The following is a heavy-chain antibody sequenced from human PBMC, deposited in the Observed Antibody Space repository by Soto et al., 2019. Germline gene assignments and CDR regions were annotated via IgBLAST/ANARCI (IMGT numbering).Heavy chain of an antibody. Sequence: EVQLLESGGGLVQPGGSLRLSCAASGFTFSSYAMSWVRQAPGKGLEWVSAISGSGGSTYYADSVKGRFTISRDNSKNPLYLQVNSLRAEDTAVYYCAGLAAGTGAFDIWGQGTMVTVSS. D-gene: IGHD6-13*01. CDR2: ISGSGGST. V-gene: IGHV3-23*01. CDR3: AGLAAGTGAFDI. CDR1: GFTFSSYA. J-gene: IGHJ3*02.